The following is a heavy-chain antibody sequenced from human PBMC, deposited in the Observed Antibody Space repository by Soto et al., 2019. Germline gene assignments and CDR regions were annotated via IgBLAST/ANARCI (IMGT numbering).Heavy chain of an antibody. J-gene: IGHJ6*02. CDR1: GFTFSSYA. CDR2: ISGSGGST. CDR3: ARYYYGSGSSLLYYYYYGMDV. Sequence: GGSLRLSCAASGFTFSSYAMSWVRQAPGKGLEWVSAISGSGGSTYYADSVKGRFTISRDNSKNMLYLQMNSLRAEDTAVYYCARYYYGSGSSLLYYYYYGMDVWGQGTTVTVSS. D-gene: IGHD3-10*01. V-gene: IGHV3-23*01.